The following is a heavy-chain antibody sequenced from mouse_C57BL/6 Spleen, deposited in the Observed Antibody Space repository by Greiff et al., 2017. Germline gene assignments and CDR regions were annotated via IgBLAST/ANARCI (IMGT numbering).Heavy chain of an antibody. CDR2: IYPGSGST. D-gene: IGHD2-2*01. CDR3: ARGGSTMVTPRAMDY. J-gene: IGHJ4*01. V-gene: IGHV1-55*01. CDR1: GYTFTSYW. Sequence: QVQLQQSGAELVKPGASVKMSCKASGYTFTSYWITWVKQRPGQGLEWIGEIYPGSGSTNYNEKFKSKATLTVDTSSSTAYMQLSSLTSEDSAVYYCARGGSTMVTPRAMDYWGQGTSVTVSS.